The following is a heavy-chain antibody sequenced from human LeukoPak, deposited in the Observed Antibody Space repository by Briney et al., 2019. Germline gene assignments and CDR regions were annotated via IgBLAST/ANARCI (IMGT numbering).Heavy chain of an antibody. D-gene: IGHD2-15*01. CDR3: AKFRGGSNQALYFDY. Sequence: GGSLRLSCAASGFTFNNNAMSWVRQAPGEGLEWVSFISGSGGNTYYADSVKGRVTISRDNSKNTLYLQMNSLRAEDTALYYCAKFRGGSNQALYFDYWGQGTLVTVSS. CDR1: GFTFNNNA. CDR2: ISGSGGNT. J-gene: IGHJ4*02. V-gene: IGHV3-23*01.